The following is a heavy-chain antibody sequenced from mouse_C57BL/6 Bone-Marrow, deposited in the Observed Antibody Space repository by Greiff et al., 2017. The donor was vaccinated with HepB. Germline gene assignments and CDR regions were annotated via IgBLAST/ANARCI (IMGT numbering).Heavy chain of an antibody. CDR3: ARALYYGSPFAY. CDR2: INPYNGDT. Sequence: VHVKQSGPELVKPGDSVKISCKASGYSFTGYFMNWVMQSHGKSLEWIGRINPYNGDTFYNQKFKGKATLTVDKSSSTAHMELRSLTSEDSAVYYCARALYYGSPFAYWGQGTLVTVSA. CDR1: GYSFTGYF. D-gene: IGHD1-1*01. J-gene: IGHJ3*01. V-gene: IGHV1-20*01.